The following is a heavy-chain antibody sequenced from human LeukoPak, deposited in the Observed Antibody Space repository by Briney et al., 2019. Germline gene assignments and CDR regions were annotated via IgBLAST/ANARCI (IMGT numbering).Heavy chain of an antibody. CDR1: GFTFSSYG. Sequence: PGGSLRLSCAASGFTFSSYGMHWVRQAPGKGLEWVAVISYDGSNKYYADSVKGRFTISRDNSKNTLYLQMNSLRAEDTAVYYCAKDRYYGGNSIPDYWGQGTLVTVSS. CDR3: AKDRYYGGNSIPDY. D-gene: IGHD4-23*01. CDR2: ISYDGSNK. J-gene: IGHJ4*02. V-gene: IGHV3-30*18.